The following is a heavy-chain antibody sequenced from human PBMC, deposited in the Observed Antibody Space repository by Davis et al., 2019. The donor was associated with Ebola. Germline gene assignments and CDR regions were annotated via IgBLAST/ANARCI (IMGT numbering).Heavy chain of an antibody. CDR1: GFTFSSYA. CDR2: ISGSGGST. Sequence: GESLKISCAASGFTFSSYAMNWVRQAPGQGLEWVSAISGSGGSTYYADSVKGRFTISRDNSKNTLYLQTNSLSAEDTAVYYCAKVAGGWNGKYDYWGQGTLVTVSS. CDR3: AKVAGGWNGKYDY. J-gene: IGHJ4*02. D-gene: IGHD1-1*01. V-gene: IGHV3-23*01.